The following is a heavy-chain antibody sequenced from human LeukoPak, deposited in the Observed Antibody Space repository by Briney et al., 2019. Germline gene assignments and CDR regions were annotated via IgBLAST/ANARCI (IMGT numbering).Heavy chain of an antibody. CDR2: IYSGGST. CDR1: GFTVSSNY. V-gene: IGHV3-53*01. D-gene: IGHD3-22*01. J-gene: IGHJ4*02. Sequence: GGSLRLSCAASGFTVSSNYMSWVRQAPGKGLEWVSVIYSGGSTYYADSVKGRFTISRDNSKNTLYLQMNSLRAEDTAVYYCAKGAYYYDSSGYHFDYWGRGTLVTVSS. CDR3: AKGAYYYDSSGYHFDY.